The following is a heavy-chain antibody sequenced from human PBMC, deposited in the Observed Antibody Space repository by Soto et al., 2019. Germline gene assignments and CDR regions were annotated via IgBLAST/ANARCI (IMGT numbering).Heavy chain of an antibody. CDR2: IFHSGTT. CDR1: GVSISSGGYS. J-gene: IGHJ5*02. V-gene: IGHV4-30-2*06. D-gene: IGHD3-10*01. Sequence: QVQLQESGSGLVKPSQTLSLTCEVSGVSISSGGYSWSWIRQSPGKGLEWMGYIFHSGTTDYNPSVKSRLTISVDRSKNQFSLRLRSVTAADTALYYCARAGGSGPLYDWFDPWGQGTLGTVSS. CDR3: ARAGGSGPLYDWFDP.